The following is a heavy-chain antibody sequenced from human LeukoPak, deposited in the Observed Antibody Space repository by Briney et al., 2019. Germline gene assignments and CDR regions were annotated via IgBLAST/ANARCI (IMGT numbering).Heavy chain of an antibody. Sequence: GGSLRLSCAASGFTFSSYGISWVRQAPGKGLEWVSGISGSGVSTYYADSVMGRFTISRDNSKNTLYLQINSLRAEDTAVYYWARVGIQYDSSGYPYWGQGTLVTVSS. CDR2: ISGSGVST. V-gene: IGHV3-23*01. CDR3: ARVGIQYDSSGYPY. D-gene: IGHD3-22*01. J-gene: IGHJ4*02. CDR1: GFTFSSYG.